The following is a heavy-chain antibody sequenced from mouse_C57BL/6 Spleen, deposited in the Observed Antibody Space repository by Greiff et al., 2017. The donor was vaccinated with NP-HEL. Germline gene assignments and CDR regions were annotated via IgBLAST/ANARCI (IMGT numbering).Heavy chain of an antibody. V-gene: IGHV1-26*01. CDR2: INPNNGGT. D-gene: IGHD1-1*01. CDR1: GYTFTDYY. J-gene: IGHJ3*01. Sequence: EVQLQQSGPELVKPGASVKISCKASGYTFTDYYMNWVKQSHGKSLEWIGDINPNNGGTSYNQKFKGKATLTVDKSSSTAYMELRSLTSEDSAVYYCARSLLRRGFAYWGQGTLVTVSA. CDR3: ARSLLRRGFAY.